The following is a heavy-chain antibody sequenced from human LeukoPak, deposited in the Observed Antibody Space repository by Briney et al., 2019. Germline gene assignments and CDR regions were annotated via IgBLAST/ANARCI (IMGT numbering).Heavy chain of an antibody. CDR3: ARQYSKGYFFGY. J-gene: IGHJ4*02. CDR2: IWEDGSNE. CDR1: GFIFSRYG. D-gene: IGHD3-22*01. Sequence: GGSLRLSCVASGFIFSRYGMHWVRQAPGKGLEWVAVIWEDGSNEYYADSVKGRFTISRDNSKNTLYLQMNGLRAEDTAVYYCARQYSKGYFFGYWGQGTLVTVSS. V-gene: IGHV3-33*01.